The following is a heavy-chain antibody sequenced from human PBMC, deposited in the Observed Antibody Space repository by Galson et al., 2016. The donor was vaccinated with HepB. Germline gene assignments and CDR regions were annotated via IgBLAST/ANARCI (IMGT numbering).Heavy chain of an antibody. CDR2: ISGNGGTT. Sequence: SLRLSCAASGFTFSSYVMTWVRQAPGKGLEWVSVISGNGGTTYYADSVKGRFTISRDNSKNTLYLQMNSLRAEDTAVYYCARTYGSGSYRRDAFDIWGQGTMVTVSS. CDR1: GFTFSSYV. J-gene: IGHJ3*02. V-gene: IGHV3-23*01. D-gene: IGHD3-10*01. CDR3: ARTYGSGSYRRDAFDI.